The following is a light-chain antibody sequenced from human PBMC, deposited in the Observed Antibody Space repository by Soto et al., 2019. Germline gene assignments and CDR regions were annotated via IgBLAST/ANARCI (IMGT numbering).Light chain of an antibody. V-gene: IGLV1-44*01. CDR1: SSNFGRKT. Sequence: QSALSQPPSASGTPGQRVTISCSGSSSNFGRKTVNWYQHLPGTAPKLVIYSNNQRPSGVPDRFSGSKSGTSASLAISGLQSEDEADYYCVAWDDSLNAVVFGGGTKLTVL. CDR3: VAWDDSLNAVV. J-gene: IGLJ2*01. CDR2: SNN.